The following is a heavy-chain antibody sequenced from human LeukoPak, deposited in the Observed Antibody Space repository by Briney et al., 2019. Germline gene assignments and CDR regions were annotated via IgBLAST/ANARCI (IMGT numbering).Heavy chain of an antibody. D-gene: IGHD5-12*01. CDR1: GYTFTSYD. V-gene: IGHV1-8*01. CDR3: ARDSNSWATSGYFDY. CDR2: MNPNSGNT. Sequence: ASVKVSCKASGYTFTSYDINWVRRATGQGLEWMGWMNPNSGNTGYAQKFQGRVTMTRNTSISTAYMELRSLRSDDTAVYYCARDSNSWATSGYFDYWGQGTLVTVSS. J-gene: IGHJ4*02.